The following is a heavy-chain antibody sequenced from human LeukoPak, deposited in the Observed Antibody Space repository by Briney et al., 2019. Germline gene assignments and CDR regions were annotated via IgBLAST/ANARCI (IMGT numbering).Heavy chain of an antibody. CDR2: IYYSGST. V-gene: IGHV4-59*08. Sequence: PSETLSLTCTVSGGSISSYYWSWIRQPPGKGLEWIGYIYYSGSTNYNPSLKNRVTISVDTSKNQFSLKLSSVTAADTAVYYCARLDSSGWYQTHYFDYWGQGTLVTVSS. CDR3: ARLDSSGWYQTHYFDY. CDR1: GGSISSYY. J-gene: IGHJ4*02. D-gene: IGHD6-19*01.